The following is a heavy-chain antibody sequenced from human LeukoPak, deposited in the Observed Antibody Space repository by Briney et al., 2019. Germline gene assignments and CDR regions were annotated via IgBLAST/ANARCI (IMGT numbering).Heavy chain of an antibody. CDR1: GXAVCSGDYC. V-gene: IGHV4-30-4*01. CDR3: ARDSSGYQLDY. J-gene: IGHJ4*02. D-gene: IGHD3-22*01. CDR2: IYYSGST. Sequence: SQTLSLTCTLSGXAVCSGDYCWNWVRQPPGRGLEWIGYIYYSGSTYYNPSLKSRVTMSVDTSKNQFSLKLSSVTAADTAVYYCARDSSGYQLDYWGQGILVTVSS.